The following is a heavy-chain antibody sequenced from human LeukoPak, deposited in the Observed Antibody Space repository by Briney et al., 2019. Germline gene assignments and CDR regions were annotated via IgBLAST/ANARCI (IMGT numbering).Heavy chain of an antibody. D-gene: IGHD5-18*01. CDR3: AREGGQVDTAMATARYFDY. CDR2: ISYDGSNK. CDR1: GFTFSGYA. Sequence: PGGSLRLSCAASGFTFSGYAMHWVRQAPGKGLEWVAVISYDGSNKYYADSVRGRFTISRDNSKNTLYLQMNSLRAENTAVYYCAREGGQVDTAMATARYFDYWGQGTLVTVSS. V-gene: IGHV3-30-3*01. J-gene: IGHJ4*02.